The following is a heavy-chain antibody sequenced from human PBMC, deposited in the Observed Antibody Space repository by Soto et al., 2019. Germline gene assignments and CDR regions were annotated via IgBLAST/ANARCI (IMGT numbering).Heavy chain of an antibody. CDR2: IIPIFGTA. CDR1: VGTFSSYA. CDR3: AGEGGGGSYYFDY. Sequence: QVQLVQSGAEVKKPGSSVKVSCKASVGTFSSYAISWVRQAPGQGLEWMGGIIPIFGTANYAQKFQGRVTITAHEATSTAYMELSSVRSEDTAVYYCAGEGGGGSYYFDYWGKGTLVTVSS. J-gene: IGHJ4*02. V-gene: IGHV1-69*01. D-gene: IGHD1-26*01.